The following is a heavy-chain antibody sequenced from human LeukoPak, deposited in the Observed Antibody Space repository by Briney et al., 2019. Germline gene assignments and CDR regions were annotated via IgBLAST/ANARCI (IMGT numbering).Heavy chain of an antibody. Sequence: PGRSLRLSCAATGLTFISYGMHWVRQAPCKGLDWVAVIWYDGSNNYYADSVKGRFTISRDNSKNTLYLQMNSLRAEDTAVYYCARDDSSALFPDYWGQGTLVTVSS. CDR3: ARDDSSALFPDY. CDR2: IWYDGSNN. D-gene: IGHD3-22*01. CDR1: GLTFISYG. V-gene: IGHV3-33*01. J-gene: IGHJ4*02.